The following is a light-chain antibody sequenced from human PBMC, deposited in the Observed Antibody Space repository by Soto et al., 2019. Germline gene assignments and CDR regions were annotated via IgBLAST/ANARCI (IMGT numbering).Light chain of an antibody. CDR1: QSVGRNY. J-gene: IGKJ4*01. Sequence: EIVLTQSPGTLSLSPEESATLSCRASQSVGRNYLAWFQHKPDQAPRLLIYDASNRATGVPDRFSGSGSGTDFTLSVTRLEPEDFAVYYCHQYAVSPRTFGGGTTVEIK. CDR3: HQYAVSPRT. V-gene: IGKV3-20*01. CDR2: DAS.